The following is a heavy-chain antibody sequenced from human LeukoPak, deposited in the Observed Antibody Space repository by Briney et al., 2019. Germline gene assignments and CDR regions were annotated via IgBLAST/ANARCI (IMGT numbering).Heavy chain of an antibody. CDR1: GFTFSSYW. D-gene: IGHD4/OR15-4a*01. CDR3: ARLNYGDYGPSWDY. J-gene: IGHJ4*02. CDR2: ISSSSSYI. Sequence: GGSLRLSCAASGFTFSSYWMHWVRQAPGKGLGWVSSISSSSSYIYYADSVKGRFTISRDNAHNSLYLQMNSLRAEDTAVHYCARLNYGDYGPSWDYWGQGSLVTVSS. V-gene: IGHV3-21*01.